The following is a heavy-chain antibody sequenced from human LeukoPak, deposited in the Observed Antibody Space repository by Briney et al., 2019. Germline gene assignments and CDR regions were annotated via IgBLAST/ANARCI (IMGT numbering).Heavy chain of an antibody. V-gene: IGHV1-69*05. Sequence: GASVKVSCKASGGTFSSYAISWVRQAPGQGLEWMGGIIPIFGTANYAQKFQGRVTITTDESTSTAYMELSSLRSEDTAVYYCARDGSDYYDSSGYPLDYWGQGTLVTVSS. J-gene: IGHJ4*02. CDR3: ARDGSDYYDSSGYPLDY. CDR1: GGTFSSYA. CDR2: IIPIFGTA. D-gene: IGHD3-22*01.